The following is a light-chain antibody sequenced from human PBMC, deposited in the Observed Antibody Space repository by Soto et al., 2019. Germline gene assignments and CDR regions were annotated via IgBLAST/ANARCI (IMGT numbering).Light chain of an antibody. CDR2: DVT. J-gene: IGLJ1*01. Sequence: QSALTQSPSASGSLGQSVTISCTGTSSDIGGYNSVSWYQQHPGKAPKVMIYDVTKRPSGVPDRFSGSKSGNTASLTVSALQAEDEADYYCSSYTDRKHLVFGTGTKVTVL. CDR3: SSYTDRKHLV. CDR1: SSDIGGYNS. V-gene: IGLV2-8*01.